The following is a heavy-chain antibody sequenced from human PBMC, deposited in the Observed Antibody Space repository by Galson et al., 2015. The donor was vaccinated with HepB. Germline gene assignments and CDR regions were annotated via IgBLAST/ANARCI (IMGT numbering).Heavy chain of an antibody. CDR1: GFTFRNYG. CDR2: ISFGGSHK. CDR3: AKVLKWDIVHFDY. V-gene: IGHV3-30*18. D-gene: IGHD1-26*01. J-gene: IGHJ4*02. Sequence: SLRLSCAASGFTFRNYGMHWVRQAPGKGLEWVAVISFGGSHKYYADSVKGRFSISRDNSKNTLYQQMNSLRAEDTAVYYCAKVLKWDIVHFDYWGQGTLVTVSS.